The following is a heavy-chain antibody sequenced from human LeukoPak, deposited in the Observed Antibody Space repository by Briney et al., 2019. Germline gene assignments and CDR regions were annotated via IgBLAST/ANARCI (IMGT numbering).Heavy chain of an antibody. J-gene: IGHJ6*02. CDR3: ARGFGEVIRSDYYYYGMDV. Sequence: PSETLSLTCAVSGGSISSYYWTWVRQSPRKGLEWIAYIYYSGFTIYNPSLRSRVTISVDTSKKQFSLKLTSVTAADTAVYYCARGFGEVIRSDYYYYGMDVWGQGTTVTVSS. D-gene: IGHD3-3*01. CDR2: IYYSGFT. CDR1: GGSISSYY. V-gene: IGHV4-59*01.